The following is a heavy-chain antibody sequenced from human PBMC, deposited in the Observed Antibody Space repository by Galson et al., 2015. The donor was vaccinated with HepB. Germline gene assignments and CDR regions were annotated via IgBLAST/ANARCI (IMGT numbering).Heavy chain of an antibody. CDR3: ARDGLRSSAFDI. V-gene: IGHV3-74*01. CDR2: INSDGSST. D-gene: IGHD5/OR15-5a*01. J-gene: IGHJ3*02. CDR1: GFTFSSYW. Sequence: SLRLSCAASGFTFSSYWMHWVRHAPGKGLVWVSRINSDGSSTSYADSVKGRFTISRDNAKNTLYLQMNSLRAEDTAVYYCARDGLRSSAFDIWGQGTMVTVSS.